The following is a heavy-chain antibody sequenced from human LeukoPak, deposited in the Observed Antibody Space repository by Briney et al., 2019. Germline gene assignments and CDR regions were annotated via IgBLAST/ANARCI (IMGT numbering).Heavy chain of an antibody. J-gene: IGHJ4*02. CDR3: ARANYDILTGYYLDFDY. CDR1: GYTFTATY. CDR2: INPSGGST. Sequence: ASVRVSCKASGYTFTATYMNWGRQPPEQGLGWRGLINPSGGSTSYAQKFQGRVTMTRDTSTSTVYMELSSLRSEDTAVYYCARANYDILTGYYLDFDYWGQGTLVTVSS. D-gene: IGHD3-9*01. V-gene: IGHV1-46*01.